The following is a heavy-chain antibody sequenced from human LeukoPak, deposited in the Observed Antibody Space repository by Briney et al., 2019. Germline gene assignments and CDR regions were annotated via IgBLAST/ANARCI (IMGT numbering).Heavy chain of an antibody. CDR3: ARRDSSGYYYGREDY. CDR2: IYYSGST. V-gene: IGHV4-59*01. D-gene: IGHD3-22*01. CDR1: GGSISSYY. J-gene: IGHJ4*02. Sequence: PSETLSLTCTVSGGSISSYYWSWIRQPPGKGLEWIGYIYYSGSTNYNPSLKSRVTISVDTSKNQFSLKLSSVTAADTAVYYCARRDSSGYYYGREDYWGQGTLVTVSS.